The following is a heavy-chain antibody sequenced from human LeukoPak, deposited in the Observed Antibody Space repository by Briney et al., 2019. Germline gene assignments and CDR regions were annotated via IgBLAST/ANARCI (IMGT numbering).Heavy chain of an antibody. Sequence: AGGSLRLSCAASGFTFSSYAMSWVRQAPGKGLEWVSAISGSGGSTYYADSVKGRFTISRDNSKNTLYLQMNSLRAEDTAVYSCAKDGYSSCCYYWFDPWGQGTLVTVSS. V-gene: IGHV3-23*01. J-gene: IGHJ5*02. D-gene: IGHD6-13*01. CDR1: GFTFSSYA. CDR3: AKDGYSSCCYYWFDP. CDR2: ISGSGGST.